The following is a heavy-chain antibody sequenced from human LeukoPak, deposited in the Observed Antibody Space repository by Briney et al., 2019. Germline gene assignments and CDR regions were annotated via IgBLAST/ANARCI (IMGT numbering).Heavy chain of an antibody. Sequence: ASVKVSCKASGYTFTSYGISWVRQAPGQGLEWMGWISAYNGNTNYAQKLQGRVTMTTDTSTSTAYMELRSLRSDDTAVYYCARAAPSYYYDSSGYYPFDYWGQGTLVTVSS. V-gene: IGHV1-18*01. CDR2: ISAYNGNT. CDR3: ARAAPSYYYDSSGYYPFDY. J-gene: IGHJ4*02. CDR1: GYTFTSYG. D-gene: IGHD3-22*01.